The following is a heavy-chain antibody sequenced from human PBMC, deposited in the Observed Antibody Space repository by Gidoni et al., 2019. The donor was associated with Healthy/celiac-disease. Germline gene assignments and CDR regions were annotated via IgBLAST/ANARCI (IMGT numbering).Heavy chain of an antibody. CDR3: ARDLGYSYGDINSGYFYY. Sequence: HLLQSATEVSNSGAQVKASSKASGSTFTSYGLSWLRQAPGQGLGSMGWISAYNGNTNYAQKLQGRVTMTTDTSTSTAYMELRSLRSDDTAVYYCARDLGYSYGDINSGYFYYWGQGTLVTVSS. J-gene: IGHJ4*02. CDR1: GSTFTSYG. CDR2: ISAYNGNT. D-gene: IGHD5-18*01. V-gene: IGHV1-18*01.